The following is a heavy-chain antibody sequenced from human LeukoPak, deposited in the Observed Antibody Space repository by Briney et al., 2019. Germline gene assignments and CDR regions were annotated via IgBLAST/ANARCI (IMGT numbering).Heavy chain of an antibody. CDR1: GGSISSGDYY. D-gene: IGHD2-2*01. Sequence: SQTLSLTCTVSGGSISSGDYYWSWIRQPPGKGLEWIGYIYYSGSTYYNPSLKSRVTISVDTSKNQFSLKLSSVTAADTAVYYCASHLVVPAAMDNYYCMDVWGKGTTVTVSS. CDR2: IYYSGST. J-gene: IGHJ6*04. CDR3: ASHLVVPAAMDNYYCMDV. V-gene: IGHV4-30-4*01.